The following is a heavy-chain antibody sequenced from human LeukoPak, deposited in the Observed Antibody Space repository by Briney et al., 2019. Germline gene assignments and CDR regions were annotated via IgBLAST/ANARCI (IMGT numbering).Heavy chain of an antibody. CDR2: IYTSGST. CDR3: ARYLVTRGGYWFDP. V-gene: IGHV4-4*07. J-gene: IGHJ5*02. Sequence: SETLSLTCTVSGGSISSYYWSWIRQPAGKGLEWIGRIYTSGSTNYNPSLKSRVTMSVDTSKNQFSLKLSSVTAADTTVYYCARYLVTRGGYWFDPWGQGTLVTVSS. CDR1: GGSISSYY. D-gene: IGHD3-9*01.